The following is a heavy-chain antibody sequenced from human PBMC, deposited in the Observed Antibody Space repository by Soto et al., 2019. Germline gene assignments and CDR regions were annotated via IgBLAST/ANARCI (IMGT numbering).Heavy chain of an antibody. CDR3: AKDYAPYSSTWYSPDY. CDR2: ISFGGSDK. Sequence: PGGSLRLSCAASGFTFSTYGMHWVRQAPGKGLECVAVISFGGSDKYYADSVKGRFTISRDNSKSTLYLQMNSLRVEDTAVYYCAKDYAPYSSTWYSPDYWGQGTLVTVSS. D-gene: IGHD6-13*01. CDR1: GFTFSTYG. J-gene: IGHJ4*02. V-gene: IGHV3-30*18.